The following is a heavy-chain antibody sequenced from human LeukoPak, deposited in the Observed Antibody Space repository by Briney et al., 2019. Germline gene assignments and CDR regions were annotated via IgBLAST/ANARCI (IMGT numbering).Heavy chain of an antibody. J-gene: IGHJ4*02. CDR1: GYTFTGYA. D-gene: IGHD1-26*01. CDR3: ASASGSYYV. Sequence: SVTVSCKASGYTFTGYAMNWVRQAPGQGLEWMGGIIPIFGTANYAQKFQGRVTITADESTSTAYMELSSLRSEDTAVYYCASASGSYYVWGQGTLVTVSS. V-gene: IGHV1-69*13. CDR2: IIPIFGTA.